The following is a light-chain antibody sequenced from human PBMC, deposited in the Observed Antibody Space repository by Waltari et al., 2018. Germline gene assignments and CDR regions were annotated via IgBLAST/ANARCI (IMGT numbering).Light chain of an antibody. J-gene: IGKJ1*01. V-gene: IGKV1-27*01. CDR3: QKYNSAPWT. Sequence: DIQMTQSPSSLSASVGHTVTISCRARQALGIFLAWFQQKPGKAPNLLISAASTLQLGVPSRFSGSGSGSEFTLTISGLQAEDVGTYYCQKYNSAPWTFGPGTKVEIK. CDR1: QALGIF. CDR2: AAS.